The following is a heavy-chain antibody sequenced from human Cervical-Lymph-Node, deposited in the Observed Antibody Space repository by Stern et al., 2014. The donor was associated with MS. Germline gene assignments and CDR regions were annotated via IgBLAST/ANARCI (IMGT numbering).Heavy chain of an antibody. D-gene: IGHD3-22*01. CDR2: IIPIFGTA. CDR1: GGTFSSYA. Sequence: QVQLVESGAEVKKPGSSVKVSCKASGGTFSSYAISWVRQAPGQGLEWMGGIIPIFGTANYAQKFKGRVTITADESTSTAYMELSSLRSEDTAVYYCARVTRHYYDSSGYYHGMDVWGQGTTVTVSS. J-gene: IGHJ6*02. V-gene: IGHV1-69*01. CDR3: ARVTRHYYDSSGYYHGMDV.